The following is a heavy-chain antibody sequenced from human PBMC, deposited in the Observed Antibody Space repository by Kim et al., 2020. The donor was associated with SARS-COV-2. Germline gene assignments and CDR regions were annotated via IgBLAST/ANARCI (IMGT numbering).Heavy chain of an antibody. D-gene: IGHD3-9*01. CDR1: GFTFSNAG. Sequence: GGSLRLSCAASGFTFSNAGMSWVRQAPGKGLEWVARIKSKTDGGKTAYAAPGQGRFTISRDNSKNTLYLQMNSLKTEDTAVYYCTPDRPDDILTQHLNYYGMDVWGQGTTVTVSS. V-gene: IGHV3-15*01. CDR3: TPDRPDDILTQHLNYYGMDV. J-gene: IGHJ6*02. CDR2: IKSKTDGGKT.